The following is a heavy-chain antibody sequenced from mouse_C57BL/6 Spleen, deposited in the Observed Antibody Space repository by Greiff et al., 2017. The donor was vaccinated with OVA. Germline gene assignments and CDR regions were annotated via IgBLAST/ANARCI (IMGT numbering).Heavy chain of an antibody. J-gene: IGHJ1*03. Sequence: DVQLQESGTVLARPGASVKMSCKTSGYTFTSYWMHWVKQRPGQGLEWIGAIYPGTSDTSYNQKFKGKAKLTAVTSARTAYMELSSLTNEDSAVYYCTREEVSTMVPDWYFDVWGTGTTVTVSS. CDR3: TREEVSTMVPDWYFDV. CDR2: IYPGTSDT. CDR1: GYTFTSYW. V-gene: IGHV1-5*01. D-gene: IGHD2-2*01.